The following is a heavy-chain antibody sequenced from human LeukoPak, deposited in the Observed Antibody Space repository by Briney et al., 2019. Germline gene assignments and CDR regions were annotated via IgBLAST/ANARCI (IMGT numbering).Heavy chain of an antibody. CDR1: GGTFSSYA. D-gene: IGHD1-26*01. Sequence: ASVKVSCKASGGTFSSYAISWVRQAPGQGLEWMGGIIPIFGTANYAQKFQGRVTITTDESTSTAYMELSSLRSEDTAVYYCARGSYITHYFDYWGQGTLVTVSS. V-gene: IGHV1-69*05. CDR2: IIPIFGTA. CDR3: ARGSYITHYFDY. J-gene: IGHJ4*02.